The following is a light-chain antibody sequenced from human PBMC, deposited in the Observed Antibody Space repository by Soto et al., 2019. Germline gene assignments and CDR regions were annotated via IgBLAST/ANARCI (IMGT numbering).Light chain of an antibody. V-gene: IGKV3-11*01. Sequence: EIVLTQSPATLSLSPGERATLSCRASQRVSSYLAWYQQKPGQAPRLLIYDASNRATGIPARFSGSGSGTDFTLTISSLEPEDFAVYYCQQRSNWPPTFGGGTKLEIK. CDR2: DAS. CDR1: QRVSSY. J-gene: IGKJ4*01. CDR3: QQRSNWPPT.